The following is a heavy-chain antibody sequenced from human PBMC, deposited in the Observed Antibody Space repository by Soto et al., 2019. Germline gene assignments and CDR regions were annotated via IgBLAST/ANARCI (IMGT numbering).Heavy chain of an antibody. V-gene: IGHV4-61*01. CDR2: IYYSGST. CDR3: ARSNYYDSSGYPNRFDP. CDR1: GGSVSSGSYY. D-gene: IGHD3-22*01. J-gene: IGHJ5*02. Sequence: PSETLSLTCTVSGGSVSSGSYYWSWIRQPPGKGLEWIGYIYYSGSTNYNPSLKSRVTISVDTSKNQFSLKLSSVTAADTAVYYCARSNYYDSSGYPNRFDPWGQGTLVTVSS.